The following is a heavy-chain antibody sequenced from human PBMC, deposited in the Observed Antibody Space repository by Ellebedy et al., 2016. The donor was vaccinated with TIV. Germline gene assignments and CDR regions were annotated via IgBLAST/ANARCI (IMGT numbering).Heavy chain of an antibody. V-gene: IGHV1-8*01. CDR2: MNPNSGNT. D-gene: IGHD1-26*01. CDR1: GYTFTSYD. J-gene: IGHJ4*02. Sequence: ASVKVSXXASGYTFTSYDINWVRRATGQGLEWMGWMNPNSGNTGYAQKFQGRVTMTRNTSISTAYMELSSLRSEDTAVYYCARDTKGGGGTRLNDYWGQGSLVTVSS. CDR3: ARDTKGGGGTRLNDY.